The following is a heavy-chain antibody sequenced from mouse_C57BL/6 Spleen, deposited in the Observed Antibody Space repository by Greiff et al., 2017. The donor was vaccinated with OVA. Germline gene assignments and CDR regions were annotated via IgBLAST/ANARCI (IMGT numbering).Heavy chain of an antibody. CDR2: IYPRSGNT. CDR3: AKRGGGSLDY. Sequence: VQRQESGAELARPGASVKLYSTASFYTFTSYCISWVKQRTGQGLEWIGEIYPRSGNTYYNEKFKGKATLTADKSSSTAYMELRSLTSEDSAVYFCAKRGGGSLDYWGQGTTLTVSS. CDR1: FYTFTSYC. J-gene: IGHJ2*01. D-gene: IGHD1-1*01. V-gene: IGHV1-81*01.